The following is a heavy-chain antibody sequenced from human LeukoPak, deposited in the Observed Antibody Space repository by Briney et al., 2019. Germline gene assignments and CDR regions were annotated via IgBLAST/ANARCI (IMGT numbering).Heavy chain of an antibody. J-gene: IGHJ6*02. D-gene: IGHD3-10*01. CDR1: GGSISSSSYY. Sequence: SETLSLTCTVSGGSISSSSYYWGWIRQPPGKGLEWIGSIYYSGSTYYNPSLKSRVTISVDTSKNQFSLKLSSVTAADTAVYYCARSRGFGELYYYYGMDVWGQGTTVTVSS. CDR3: ARSRGFGELYYYYGMDV. CDR2: IYYSGST. V-gene: IGHV4-39*07.